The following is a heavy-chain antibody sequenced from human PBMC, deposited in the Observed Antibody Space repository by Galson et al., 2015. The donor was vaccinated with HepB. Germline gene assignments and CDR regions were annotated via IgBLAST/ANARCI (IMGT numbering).Heavy chain of an antibody. D-gene: IGHD4-17*01. CDR2: ISSSSSYI. Sequence: SLRLSCAASGFTFSSYSMNWVRQAPGKGLEWVSSISSSSSYIYYADSVKGRFTISRDNAKNSLYLQMNSLRAEDTAVYYCAREENGDYVSHYWYFDLWGRGTLVTVSS. J-gene: IGHJ2*01. V-gene: IGHV3-21*01. CDR1: GFTFSSYS. CDR3: AREENGDYVSHYWYFDL.